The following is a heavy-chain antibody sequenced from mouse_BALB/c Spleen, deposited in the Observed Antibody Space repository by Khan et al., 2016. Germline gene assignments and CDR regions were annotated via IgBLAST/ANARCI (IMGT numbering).Heavy chain of an antibody. CDR2: IHPGGGGS. J-gene: IGHJ2*01. D-gene: IGHD2-4*01. CDR3: AKGLRRGYDFDS. CDR1: GYTFTDYE. V-gene: IGHV1-15*01. Sequence: QVQLQQPGAELVRPGASVKLSCKALGYTFTDYEMHWVKQTPVHGLEWIGAIHPGGGGSAYNQKFKVRATLTADKSSSTAYMELSSLTSEDSAVYYCAKGLRRGYDFDSWGQGTTLTVSS.